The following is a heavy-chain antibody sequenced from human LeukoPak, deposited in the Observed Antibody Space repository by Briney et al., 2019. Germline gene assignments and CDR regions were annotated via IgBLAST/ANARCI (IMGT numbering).Heavy chain of an antibody. CDR3: ARTRTDAAAGTVDFDY. V-gene: IGHV4-31*03. J-gene: IGHJ4*02. CDR2: IYYSGST. Sequence: SQTLSLTCTVSGGSISSGGYYWSWIRQHPGKGLEWIGYIYYSGSTYYNPSLKSRVTISVDTSKNQFSLKLSSVTAADTAVYYCARTRTDAAAGTVDFDYWGQGTLVTVSS. CDR1: GGSISSGGYY. D-gene: IGHD6-13*01.